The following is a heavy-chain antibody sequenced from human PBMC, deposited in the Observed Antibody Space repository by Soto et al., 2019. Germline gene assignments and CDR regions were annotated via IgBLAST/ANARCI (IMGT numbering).Heavy chain of an antibody. CDR2: IGSSSSYI. V-gene: IGHV3-21*01. CDR3: AYGDPPFDY. CDR1: GFTFSSYS. J-gene: IGHJ4*02. D-gene: IGHD4-17*01. Sequence: LRLSCAASGFTFSSYSMNWVRQAPGKGLEWVSSIGSSSSYIYYADSVKGRLTISRDNAKNSLYLQMNSLRAEDTAVYYCAYGDPPFDYWGQGTLVTVSS.